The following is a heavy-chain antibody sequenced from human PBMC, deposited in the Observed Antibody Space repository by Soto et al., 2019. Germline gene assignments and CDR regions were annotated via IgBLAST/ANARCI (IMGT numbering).Heavy chain of an antibody. Sequence: VEVCCAASGDTLASSGISAALQAPGQGYEWMGWISAYTGNTNYPQKLQGRVTMPTDTSTSTAYMELRSLRSDDTAVYYCARSDIVAPRSAEYFQHWGQGTLVTVSS. CDR1: GDTLASSG. V-gene: IGHV1-18*01. CDR2: ISAYTGNT. CDR3: ARSDIVAPRSAEYFQH. J-gene: IGHJ1*01. D-gene: IGHD5-12*01.